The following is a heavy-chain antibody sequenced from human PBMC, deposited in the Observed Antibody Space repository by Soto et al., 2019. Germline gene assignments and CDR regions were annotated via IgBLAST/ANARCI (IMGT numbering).Heavy chain of an antibody. CDR3: ARAVGYYGEYAHQSDYWYFDL. Sequence: EVQLVESGGGLVQPGGSLRLSCAASGFTLSSYSMNWVRQAPGKGLEWVSYISSSSSTIYYADSVKGRFTISRDNAKNSLYLQMNSLRAEDTAVYYCARAVGYYGEYAHQSDYWYFDLWGRGTLVIVSS. J-gene: IGHJ2*01. CDR2: ISSSSSTI. D-gene: IGHD4-17*01. CDR1: GFTLSSYS. V-gene: IGHV3-48*01.